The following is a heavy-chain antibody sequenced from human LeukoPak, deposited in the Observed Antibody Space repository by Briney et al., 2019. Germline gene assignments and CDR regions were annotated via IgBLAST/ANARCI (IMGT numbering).Heavy chain of an antibody. D-gene: IGHD3-10*01. CDR1: GFTFSNAW. CDR2: IKQDGSEK. CDR3: ARGWFRRPY. Sequence: GGSLRLSCAASGFTFSNAWMSWVRQAPGKGLEWVANIKQDGSEKYYVDSVKGRFTISRDNAKNSLYLQMNSLRAEDTAVYYCARGWFRRPYWGQGTLVTVSS. V-gene: IGHV3-7*01. J-gene: IGHJ4*02.